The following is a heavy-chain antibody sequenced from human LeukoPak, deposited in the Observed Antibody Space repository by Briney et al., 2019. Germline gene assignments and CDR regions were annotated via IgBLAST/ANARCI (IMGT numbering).Heavy chain of an antibody. CDR2: IYSGGST. J-gene: IGHJ4*02. CDR1: GFTVSSNY. Sequence: PGGSLRPSCAASGFTVSSNYMSWVRQAPGKGLEWGSVIYSGGSTYYADSVKGRFTISRDNSKNTLYLQMNSLRAEDTAVYYCARVESSSWYADYWGQGTLVTVSS. D-gene: IGHD6-13*01. V-gene: IGHV3-53*01. CDR3: ARVESSSWYADY.